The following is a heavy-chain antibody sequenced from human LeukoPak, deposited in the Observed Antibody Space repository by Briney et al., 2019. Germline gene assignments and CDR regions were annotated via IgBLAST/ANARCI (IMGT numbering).Heavy chain of an antibody. D-gene: IGHD3-10*01. CDR1: GFTFGDYA. Sequence: GGSLRLSCTASGFTFGDYAMSWVRQAPGKGLEWVVFIRSKAYGGTTEYAASVKGRFTISRDDSKSIAYLQMNSLKTEDTAVYYCTRDPRDHYYGSGSYLPWGQGTLVTVSS. J-gene: IGHJ5*02. CDR2: IRSKAYGGTT. V-gene: IGHV3-49*04. CDR3: TRDPRDHYYGSGSYLP.